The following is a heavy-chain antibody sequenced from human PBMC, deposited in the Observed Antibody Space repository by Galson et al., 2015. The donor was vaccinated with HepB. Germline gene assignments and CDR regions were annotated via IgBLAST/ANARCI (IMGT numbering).Heavy chain of an antibody. V-gene: IGHV3-23*01. CDR1: GFTFRIYG. CDR3: VKDVGRDLFGPGA. Sequence: SLRLSCAASGFTFRIYGMSWVRQAPGKGLVWVSGIDGSGDRTEYADSAQGRFIVSRDNSKTTLYLQSSGLRVEDTAKYYCVKDVGRDLFGPGAWGQGTLVTVSS. J-gene: IGHJ5*02. CDR2: IDGSGDRT. D-gene: IGHD3-10*01.